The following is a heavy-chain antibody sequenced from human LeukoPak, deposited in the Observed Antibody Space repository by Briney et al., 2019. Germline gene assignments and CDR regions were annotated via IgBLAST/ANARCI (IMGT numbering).Heavy chain of an antibody. J-gene: IGHJ4*02. CDR1: GGSFSGYY. D-gene: IGHD6-19*01. CDR2: INHSGST. V-gene: IGHV4-34*01. Sequence: PSETLSLTCAVYGGSFSGYYWSWIRQPPGKGLEWIGEINHSGSTNYNPSLKSRVTISADTSMNQFSLRLNSVTAADTAVYYCARGGRGIAVAGTGSDYWGQGTLVTVSS. CDR3: ARGGRGIAVAGTGSDY.